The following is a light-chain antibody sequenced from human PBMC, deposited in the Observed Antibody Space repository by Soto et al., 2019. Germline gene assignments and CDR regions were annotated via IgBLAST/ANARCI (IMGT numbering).Light chain of an antibody. CDR2: DVT. J-gene: IGLJ1*01. V-gene: IGLV2-14*03. CDR1: SSDVGGYNY. Sequence: QSALTQPASVSGSPGQSIAISCTGTSSDVGGYNYVSWYQHHPGKAPKLMIYDVTNRPSGVSNRFSDSKSGNTASLTISGLQADAEADYYCSSYTSSYTYVFGTGTKVTVL. CDR3: SSYTSSYTYV.